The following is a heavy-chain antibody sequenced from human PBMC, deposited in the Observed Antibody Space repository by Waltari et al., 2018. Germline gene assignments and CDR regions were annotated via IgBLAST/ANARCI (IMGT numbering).Heavy chain of an antibody. D-gene: IGHD6-19*01. V-gene: IGHV4-38-2*01. CDR1: GYSIRSGYY. J-gene: IGHJ4*02. CDR3: ARLSGLVDY. CDR2: IYHSGST. Sequence: QVQLQESGPGLVKPSETLSLTCAVSGYSIRSGYYWGWIRQPPGKGLEWIGSIYHSGSTYYNPSLKSRVTISVDTSKNQFSLKLSSVTAADTAVYYCARLSGLVDYWGQGTLVTVSS.